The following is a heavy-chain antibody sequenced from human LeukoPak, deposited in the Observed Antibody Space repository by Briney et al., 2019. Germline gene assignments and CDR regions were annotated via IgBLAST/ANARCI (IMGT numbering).Heavy chain of an antibody. CDR1: RFSFSTYP. CDR3: AKDSAVSGSYPDASDI. J-gene: IGHJ3*02. D-gene: IGHD1-26*01. Sequence: GGSLRLSCEASRFSFSTYPMGWVRRAPGKGLEWVAFIRYDGSNEYYTDSVKGRFTLSRDNSKNTLYLQMNSLRAEDTAVYYCAKDSAVSGSYPDASDIWGQGTMVTASS. V-gene: IGHV3-30*02. CDR2: IRYDGSNE.